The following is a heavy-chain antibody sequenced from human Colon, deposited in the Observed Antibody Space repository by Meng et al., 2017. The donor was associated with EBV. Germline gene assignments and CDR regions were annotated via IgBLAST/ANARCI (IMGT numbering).Heavy chain of an antibody. Sequence: QVQLQESGPGLGEPSQXLSLTCTVSGGSMSSGNYYWSWIRQPPGKGLEWIGYIHHSGSAYYNPSLKSRVSISVDTSKNQFSLNLNSMTAADTAVYYCARNYSFDYWGQGTLGTVSS. V-gene: IGHV4-30-4*01. CDR1: GGSMSSGNYY. CDR2: IHHSGSA. J-gene: IGHJ4*02. CDR3: ARNYSFDY.